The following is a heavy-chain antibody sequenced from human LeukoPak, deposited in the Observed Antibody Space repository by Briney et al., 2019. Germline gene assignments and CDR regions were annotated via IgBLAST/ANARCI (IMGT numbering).Heavy chain of an antibody. V-gene: IGHV4-39*01. J-gene: IGHJ4*02. Sequence: PSETLSLTCSVSGGSISSSSYYWGWIRQPPGKGLEWIGSIYSSGNTYYNPSLKSRVTISVDTSKNQFSLRLYSVTAADTAVYYCATASYFGSGSYGYFDYRGQGTLVTVSS. CDR3: ATASYFGSGSYGYFDY. CDR1: GGSISSSSYY. D-gene: IGHD3-10*01. CDR2: IYSSGNT.